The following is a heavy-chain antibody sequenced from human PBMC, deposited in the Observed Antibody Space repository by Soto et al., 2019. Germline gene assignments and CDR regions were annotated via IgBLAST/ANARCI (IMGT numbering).Heavy chain of an antibody. CDR3: AKERSLYSSSWYGAFDI. CDR2: ISGSGGST. V-gene: IGHV3-23*01. D-gene: IGHD6-13*01. J-gene: IGHJ3*02. CDR1: GFTFSSYA. Sequence: GGSLRLSCAASGFTFSSYAMSWVRQAPGKGLEWVSAISGSGGSTYYADSVKGRFTISRDNSKNTLYLQMNSLRAEDTAVYYCAKERSLYSSSWYGAFDIWGQGTMVTV.